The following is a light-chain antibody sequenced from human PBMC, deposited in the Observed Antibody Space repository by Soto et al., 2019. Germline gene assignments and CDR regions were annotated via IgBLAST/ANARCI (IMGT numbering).Light chain of an antibody. CDR2: GAS. CDR3: QQYGRSPRT. Sequence: EIVLTQSPGTLSLSPGERATLSCRASQSVSSSYLAWYQQKPGQAPRLLIYGASSRATGIPDRFSGSGSGTDFTLTISRLEPEDFAVYYCQQYGRSPRTFGKWTKLYIK. V-gene: IGKV3-20*01. CDR1: QSVSSSY. J-gene: IGKJ1*01.